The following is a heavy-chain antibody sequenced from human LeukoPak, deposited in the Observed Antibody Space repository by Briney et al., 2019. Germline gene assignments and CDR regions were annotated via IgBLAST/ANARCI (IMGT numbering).Heavy chain of an antibody. J-gene: IGHJ4*02. Sequence: GGSLRLSCAASGFSFSDFSMNWVRQAPGKGLEWISSISTRSTYIYYADSVKGRFTISRDNDKNSLYLQMHSLRAGDTAVYYCATSAAGPDYWGQGTLVTVSS. CDR1: GFSFSDFS. CDR2: ISTRSTYI. V-gene: IGHV3-21*01. D-gene: IGHD6-13*01. CDR3: ATSAAGPDY.